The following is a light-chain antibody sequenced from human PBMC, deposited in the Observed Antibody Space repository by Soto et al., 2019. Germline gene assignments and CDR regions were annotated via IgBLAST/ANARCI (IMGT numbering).Light chain of an antibody. CDR2: DAS. CDR3: QQYKLWYT. V-gene: IGKV3-15*01. CDR1: QSVSSD. J-gene: IGKJ2*01. Sequence: EIVMTQSPATLSVSPGERATLSCRASQSVSSDLAWYQQKPDQAPRLLIYDASTRATGIPARFSGSGSGTEFTLTISSLQSEDFAVYYCQQYKLWYTFAQGTKLEIK.